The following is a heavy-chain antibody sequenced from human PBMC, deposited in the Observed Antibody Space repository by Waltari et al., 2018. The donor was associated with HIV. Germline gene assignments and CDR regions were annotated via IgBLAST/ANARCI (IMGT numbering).Heavy chain of an antibody. Sequence: QVQLVESGGGEVHPGESLRLSCNASGFALSGFGMHWVREAPGKGLEWLAVSSYDAVKQVYAGSVKGRFTISRDNSRNLLFLQMTSLAPEDTAMYYCARSPTPTKMPYWGQGTRVSVST. J-gene: IGHJ4*02. V-gene: IGHV3-30*03. CDR2: SSYDAVKQ. CDR1: GFALSGFG. CDR3: ARSPTPTKMPY. D-gene: IGHD2-2*01.